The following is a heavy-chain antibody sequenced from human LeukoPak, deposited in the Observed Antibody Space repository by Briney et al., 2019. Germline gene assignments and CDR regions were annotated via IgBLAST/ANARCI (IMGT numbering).Heavy chain of an antibody. V-gene: IGHV4-59*01. CDR1: GGSISSYY. D-gene: IGHD3-3*01. J-gene: IGHJ4*02. CDR3: ARENYDFWSGYHHFDY. Sequence: SETLSLTCTVSGGSISSYYWSWIRQPPGKGLEWIGYIYYNGSTNYNPSLKSRVTISVDTSKNQFSLKLSSVTAADTAVYYCARENYDFWSGYHHFDYWGQGTLVTVSS. CDR2: IYYNGST.